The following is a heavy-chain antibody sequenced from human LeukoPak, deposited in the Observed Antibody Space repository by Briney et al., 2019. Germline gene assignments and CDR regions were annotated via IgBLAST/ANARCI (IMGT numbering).Heavy chain of an antibody. V-gene: IGHV4-4*07. J-gene: IGHJ4*02. CDR2: IYTSGST. D-gene: IGHD1-26*01. Sequence: SETLSLSCTVSGVSISSYYWSWVRQPAGKGLEWIGRIYTSGSTNYNPSLKSRVTMSGDTSKNQFSLSLSSVTAPDTTVYYCASAISGRYYDLDYWGQGTLVTVSS. CDR3: ASAISGRYYDLDY. CDR1: GVSISSYY.